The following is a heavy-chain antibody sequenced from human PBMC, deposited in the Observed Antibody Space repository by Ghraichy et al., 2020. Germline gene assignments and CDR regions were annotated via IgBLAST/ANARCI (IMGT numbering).Heavy chain of an antibody. CDR3: AKVGAAAAADPYYFDY. Sequence: LSLTCAASGFTFSSYGMHWVRQAPGKGLEWVAFIRYDGSNKYYADSVKGRFTISRDNSKNTLYLQMNSLRAEDTAVYYCAKVGAAAAADPYYFDYWGQGTLVTVSS. D-gene: IGHD6-13*01. CDR2: IRYDGSNK. CDR1: GFTFSSYG. J-gene: IGHJ4*02. V-gene: IGHV3-30*02.